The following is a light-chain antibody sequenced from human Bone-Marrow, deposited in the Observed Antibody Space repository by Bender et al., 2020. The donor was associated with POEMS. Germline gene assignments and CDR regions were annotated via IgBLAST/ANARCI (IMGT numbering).Light chain of an antibody. Sequence: QSALTQQASVSGSPGQSITISCTGTSSDVGGYNYVSWYQQHPGKVPKLMIYEVTYRPSGVSNRFSGSKSGNTASLTVSGLQAGDESDYYCSSYAGTNTVVFGGGTRLTVL. CDR3: SSYAGTNTVV. CDR1: SSDVGGYNY. J-gene: IGLJ2*01. CDR2: EVT. V-gene: IGLV2-14*01.